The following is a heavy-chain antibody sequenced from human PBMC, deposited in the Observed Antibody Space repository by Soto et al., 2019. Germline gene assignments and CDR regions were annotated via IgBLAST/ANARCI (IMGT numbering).Heavy chain of an antibody. D-gene: IGHD6-13*01. CDR2: ISYDGSNK. J-gene: IGHJ3*02. CDR1: GFTFSIYA. V-gene: IGHV3-30-3*01. Sequence: RGSLRLSCASPGFTFSIYAMRWVRQAPGKGLEWVAVISYDGSNKYYADSVKGRFTISRDNSKNRLYLQMNSLRAEDTAVYYCARDRQGYSSSWTDAFDIWGQGTMVT. CDR3: ARDRQGYSSSWTDAFDI.